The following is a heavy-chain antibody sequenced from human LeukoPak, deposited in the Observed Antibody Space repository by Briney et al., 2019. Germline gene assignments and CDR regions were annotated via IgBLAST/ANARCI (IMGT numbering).Heavy chain of an antibody. Sequence: GGSLRLSCAASGFNFRNYWMHWVRQAPGKGLVWVSRINSDGSSTSYADSVKGRFTISRDNAENTLYLQINNLRAEDPAVYYCATDEAATGRLDYWGQGTLVTDSS. CDR3: ATDEAATGRLDY. CDR1: GFNFRNYW. CDR2: INSDGSST. V-gene: IGHV3-74*01. D-gene: IGHD1-1*01. J-gene: IGHJ4*02.